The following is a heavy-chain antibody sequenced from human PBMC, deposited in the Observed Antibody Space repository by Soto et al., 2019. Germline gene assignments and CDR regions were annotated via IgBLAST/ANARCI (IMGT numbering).Heavy chain of an antibody. D-gene: IGHD3-22*01. CDR3: ARTDSSGYYVAH. Sequence: SETLSLTCTVSGGSINSGGYYWSWIRQHPGKGLEWIGYIYYSGSTYYNPSLKSRVTISLDTSENQFSLRLGSVTAPDTAVGYCARTDSSGYYVAHGGQGPLVPVPS. CDR2: IYYSGST. J-gene: IGHJ4*02. V-gene: IGHV4-31*03. CDR1: GGSINSGGYY.